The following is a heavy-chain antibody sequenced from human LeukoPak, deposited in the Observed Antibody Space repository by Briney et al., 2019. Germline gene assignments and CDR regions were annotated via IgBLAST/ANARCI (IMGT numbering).Heavy chain of an antibody. CDR1: GFTFSSYA. D-gene: IGHD3-3*01. V-gene: IGHV3-23*01. Sequence: GGSLRLSCAAFGFTFSSYAMSWVRQAPGEGLEWVSAISGSGGSAYYADSVKGRFTISRDNSKKTLYLQMNSLRAEDTAVYYCAKSWSGYSPQYYFDYWGQGTLVTVSS. CDR2: ISGSGGSA. CDR3: AKSWSGYSPQYYFDY. J-gene: IGHJ4*02.